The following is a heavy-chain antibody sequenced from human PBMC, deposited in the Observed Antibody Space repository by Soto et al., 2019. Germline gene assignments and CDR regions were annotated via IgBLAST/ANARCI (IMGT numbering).Heavy chain of an antibody. CDR3: TREHVVTIFRRGQRGSFDN. CDR2: ITSGSDYI. D-gene: IGHD3-9*01. CDR1: GFTFSSYT. J-gene: IGHJ4*02. V-gene: IGHV3-21*01. Sequence: GGSLRLSCSASGFTFSSYTMNWVRQAPGKGLEWVAFITSGSDYIYYADSVKGRFTISRDDANNSLFLQMSSLRAEDTAVYYCTREHVVTIFRRGQRGSFDNWSQGTLVTVS.